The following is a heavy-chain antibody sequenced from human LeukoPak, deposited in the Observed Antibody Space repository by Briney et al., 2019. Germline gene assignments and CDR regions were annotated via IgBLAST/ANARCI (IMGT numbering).Heavy chain of an antibody. J-gene: IGHJ4*02. D-gene: IGHD3-10*01. CDR1: GFTFDDYG. Sequence: GGSLRLSCAASGFTFDDYGMSWVRQAPGKGLEWVSGINWNGGSTGYADSVKCRFTISRDNAKNSLYLQMNSLRAEDTALYYCARDVPSYGSGSYYNVGWEPFDYWGQGTLVTVSS. CDR3: ARDVPSYGSGSYYNVGWEPFDY. CDR2: INWNGGST. V-gene: IGHV3-20*04.